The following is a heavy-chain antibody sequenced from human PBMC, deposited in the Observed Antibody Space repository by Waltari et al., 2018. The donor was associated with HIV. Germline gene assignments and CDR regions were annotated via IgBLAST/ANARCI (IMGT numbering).Heavy chain of an antibody. Sequence: EVQLVESGGGWVQQGGSLTLTCEASGSTFPCFWLSWVRQAPGKGLEWVANINQAGTERHYVDSVRGRFTISRDNGKTSVFLQMNSLTVEDTAVYYCATTHGSGDYDNDFDYWGQGTLV. V-gene: IGHV3-7*01. CDR3: ATTHGSGDYDNDFDY. CDR2: INQAGTER. J-gene: IGHJ4*02. D-gene: IGHD3-10*01. CDR1: GSTFPCFW.